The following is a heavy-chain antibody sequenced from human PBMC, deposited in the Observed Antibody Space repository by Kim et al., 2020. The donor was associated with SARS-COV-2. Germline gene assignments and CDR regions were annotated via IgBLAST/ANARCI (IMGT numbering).Heavy chain of an antibody. CDR2: INHSGST. CDR3: ARKGPAGLEGYYLDY. D-gene: IGHD3-10*01. CDR1: GGSFSGYY. V-gene: IGHV4-34*01. Sequence: SETLSLTCAVYGGSFSGYYWSWIRQPPGKGLEWIGEINHSGSTNYNPSLKSRVTISVDTSKNQFSLKLRSVTAADTAVYFCARKGPAGLEGYYLDYWGQGSLVTVSS. J-gene: IGHJ4*02.